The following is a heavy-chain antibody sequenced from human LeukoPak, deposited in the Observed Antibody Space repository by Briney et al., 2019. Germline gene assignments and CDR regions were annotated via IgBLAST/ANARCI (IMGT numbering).Heavy chain of an antibody. V-gene: IGHV4-34*01. J-gene: IGHJ4*02. CDR1: GGSFSGYY. Sequence: PSETLSLTCAVYGGSFSGYYWSWIRQPPGKGLEWIGEINHSGSTNYNPSLKSRVTISVDTSKNQFSLKLSSVTAADTAVYYCARASDSELGTLDYWGQGTLVTVSS. D-gene: IGHD2-21*01. CDR2: INHSGST. CDR3: ARASDSELGTLDY.